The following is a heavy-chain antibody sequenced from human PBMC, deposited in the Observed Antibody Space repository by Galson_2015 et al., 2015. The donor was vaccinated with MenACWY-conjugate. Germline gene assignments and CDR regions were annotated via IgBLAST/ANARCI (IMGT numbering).Heavy chain of an antibody. J-gene: IGHJ6*03. V-gene: IGHV3-23*01. CDR2: ISGPGGST. CDR3: ANCPQRTTYYYYYYMDV. Sequence: SLRLSCAASGFTFSSYAMSWVRQAPGKGLEWVSGISGPGGSTYYADSVKGRFTISRDNSKNTLYLQMNSLRAEDTAVYYCANCPQRTTYYYYYYMDVWGKGTTVTVSS. D-gene: IGHD4-11*01. CDR1: GFTFSSYA.